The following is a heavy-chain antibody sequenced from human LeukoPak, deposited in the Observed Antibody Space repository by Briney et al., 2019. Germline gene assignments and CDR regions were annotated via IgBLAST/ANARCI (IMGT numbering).Heavy chain of an antibody. J-gene: IGHJ4*02. CDR3: AKKLPDASSYFDF. D-gene: IGHD6-6*01. V-gene: IGHV3-23*01. CDR1: GLTLSNYD. Sequence: PGGSLRLSCVASGLTLSNYDTTWVRQAPGKGLEYVSSIGSGGYRFYGGSVKGRFSISRDNSQNTVYLQMNSLRGEDTAIYSCAKKLPDASSYFDFWGQGILVTVSS. CDR2: IGSGGYR.